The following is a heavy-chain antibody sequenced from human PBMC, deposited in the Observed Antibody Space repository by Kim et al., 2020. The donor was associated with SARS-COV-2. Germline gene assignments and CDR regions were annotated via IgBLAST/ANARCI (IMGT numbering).Heavy chain of an antibody. Sequence: GGSLRLSCAASGFTFSSYAMSWVRQAPGKGLEWVSAISGSGGSTYYADSVKGRFTISRDNSKNTLYLQMNSLRAEDTAVYYCAKDRGREWELHPFYYFDFWGQGTLVTVAS. J-gene: IGHJ4*02. D-gene: IGHD1-26*01. CDR2: ISGSGGST. CDR1: GFTFSSYA. V-gene: IGHV3-23*01. CDR3: AKDRGREWELHPFYYFDF.